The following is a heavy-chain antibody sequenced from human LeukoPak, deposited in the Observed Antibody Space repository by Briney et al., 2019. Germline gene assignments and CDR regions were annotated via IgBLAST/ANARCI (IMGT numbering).Heavy chain of an antibody. Sequence: PGGSLRLFCAASGITFRNFGMNWVRQAPGKGLEWISYISGSSSTIHYADSVKARFTISRDDAKHSLYLQMNSLRVEDTAVYYCAKAPPRLDNWFDTWGQGTLVTVSS. CDR3: AKAPPRLDNWFDT. V-gene: IGHV3-48*01. CDR2: ISGSSSTI. D-gene: IGHD3-9*01. CDR1: GITFRNFG. J-gene: IGHJ5*02.